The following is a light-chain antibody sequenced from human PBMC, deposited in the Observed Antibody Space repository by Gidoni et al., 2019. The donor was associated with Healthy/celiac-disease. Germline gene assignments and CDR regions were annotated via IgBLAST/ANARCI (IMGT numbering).Light chain of an antibody. CDR1: QSVSSSY. CDR3: QQYGSSPET. Sequence: EIVLTQSPGTLSLPPGERATLSCRASQSVSSSYLAWYQQKPGQAPSLLIYGASSRATGIPDRFSGSGSGTDFTLTISRLEPEDFAVYYCQQYGSSPETFGQGTKVEIK. J-gene: IGKJ1*01. V-gene: IGKV3-20*01. CDR2: GAS.